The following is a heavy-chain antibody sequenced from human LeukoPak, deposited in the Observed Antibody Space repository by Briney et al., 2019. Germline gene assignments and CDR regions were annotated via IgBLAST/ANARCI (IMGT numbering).Heavy chain of an antibody. J-gene: IGHJ6*03. CDR3: AKSPFYYYYYYMEV. Sequence: PGESLRLSCAVSGFTFSTYAMTWVRQAPGKGLECVLTISGSGDSPYYADSVKGRFTISRDNSKNTLYLQMSSLRAEDTAVYYCAKSPFYYYYYYMEVWGEGTTVTVSS. CDR1: GFTFSTYA. V-gene: IGHV3-23*01. CDR2: ISGSGDSP.